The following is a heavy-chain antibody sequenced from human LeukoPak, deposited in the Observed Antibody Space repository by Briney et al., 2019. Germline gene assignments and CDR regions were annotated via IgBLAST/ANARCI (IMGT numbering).Heavy chain of an antibody. D-gene: IGHD2-2*01. CDR1: GFTFSNYA. CDR2: ISGSGGST. Sequence: GGSLRLSCAASGFTFSNYAMSWVRQAPGKGLEWVSAISGSGGSTYYADSVKGRFTISRDSSRNTLYLLMNSLRAEDTAIYYCAKAPGRLPAALDYWGQGNLVTVSS. CDR3: AKAPGRLPAALDY. J-gene: IGHJ4*02. V-gene: IGHV3-23*01.